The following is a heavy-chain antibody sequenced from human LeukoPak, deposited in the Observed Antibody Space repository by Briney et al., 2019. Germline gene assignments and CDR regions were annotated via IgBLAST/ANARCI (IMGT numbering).Heavy chain of an antibody. CDR3: ARGLSGPYYYYYMDV. J-gene: IGHJ6*03. D-gene: IGHD2-15*01. CDR1: GFTFTVYN. CDR2: INPNHGGT. V-gene: IGHV1-2*02. Sequence: GASVKVSCKASGFTFTVYNIHWVRQAPGQGLEWMGWINPNHGGTNYAQKFQGRVTMTRDTSISTAYMELSRLRSDDTAVYYCARGLSGPYYYYYMDVWGKGTTVTVSS.